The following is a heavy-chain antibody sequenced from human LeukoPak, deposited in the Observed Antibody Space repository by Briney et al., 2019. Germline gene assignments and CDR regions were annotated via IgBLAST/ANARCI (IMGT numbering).Heavy chain of an antibody. CDR1: GFTFSSYD. J-gene: IGHJ4*02. V-gene: IGHV3-13*01. CDR3: ARVLGSSEDYVWGSYRF. D-gene: IGHD3-16*02. CDR2: IGTAGDT. Sequence: GGSLRLSCAASGFTFSSYDMHWVRQATGKGLEWVSAIGTAGDTYYPGSVKGRFTISRENAKNSLYLQMNSLRAGDTAVYYCARVLGSSEDYVWGSYRFWGQGTLVTVSS.